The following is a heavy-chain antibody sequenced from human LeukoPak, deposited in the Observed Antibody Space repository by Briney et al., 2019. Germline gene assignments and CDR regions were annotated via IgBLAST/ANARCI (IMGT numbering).Heavy chain of an antibody. J-gene: IGHJ1*01. CDR2: IHHRGGT. D-gene: IGHD6-19*01. V-gene: IGHV4-4*02. CDR1: GGSISSDNW. CDR3: TTNGWYCLDH. Sequence: SGTLSPTCAVSGGSISSDNWWSWVRQPPGKRLEWIGEIHHRGGTNYNPSLQSRVTISVDKSNNHFSLRLTSVTAADTAVYYCTTNGWYCLDHWGQGALVTVSS.